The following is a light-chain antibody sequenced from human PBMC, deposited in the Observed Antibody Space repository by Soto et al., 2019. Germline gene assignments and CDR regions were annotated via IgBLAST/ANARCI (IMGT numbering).Light chain of an antibody. V-gene: IGKV3-20*01. CDR2: GAS. Sequence: EIVLTQSPGTLSLFPGDRATLSCRASQSVSSSYLSWYQQKPGQAPRVLIYGASTRATGIPDRFSGSGSGTDFTLTISRLEPGDFAVYYCQQYGNSPWTFGKGTKVEIK. CDR1: QSVSSSY. J-gene: IGKJ1*01. CDR3: QQYGNSPWT.